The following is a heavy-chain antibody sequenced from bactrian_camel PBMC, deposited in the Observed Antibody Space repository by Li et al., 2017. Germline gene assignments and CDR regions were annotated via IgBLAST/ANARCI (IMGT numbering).Heavy chain of an antibody. D-gene: IGHD8*01. V-gene: IGHV3S31*01. Sequence: VQLVESGGGLVQPGGSLRLSCAGSGFTLSSYAMNWVRQAPGKGLEWVSTINSGGGVTYYAASVKGRFTISRDNAKNTLYLQLNSLETEDTAMYYCVNDLPYGMGSPLRLEPDFGVFGQGTQVTVS. CDR2: INSGGGVT. CDR3: VNDLPYGMGSPLRLEPDFGV. CDR1: GFTLSSYA. J-gene: IGHJ6*01.